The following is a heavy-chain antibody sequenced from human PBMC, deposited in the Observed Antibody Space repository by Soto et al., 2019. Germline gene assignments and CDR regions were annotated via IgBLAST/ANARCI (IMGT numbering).Heavy chain of an antibody. D-gene: IGHD3-3*01. CDR3: ARAGNDFWTTDAFDI. V-gene: IGHV3-23*01. J-gene: IGHJ3*02. CDR1: GFTFSSYA. Sequence: GGSLRLSCAASGFTFSSYAMSWVRQAPGKGLEWVSAISGSGGSTYYAESVKGRFTISRDNAKNTLYLQMNSLRAEDTSVYYCARAGNDFWTTDAFDIWGQGTMVTVSS. CDR2: ISGSGGST.